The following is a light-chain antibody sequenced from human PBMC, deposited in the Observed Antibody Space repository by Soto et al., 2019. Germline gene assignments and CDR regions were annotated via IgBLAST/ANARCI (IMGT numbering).Light chain of an antibody. CDR2: GAS. Sequence: EIVLTHSPATLSFSPWEMATLSFRASQSLSKSLVLYQQKPGQAPRLLIDGASNRATGIPARFSGSGSGTDFTLTISSLEPEDFAVYFCQKRSSWPLKFGGGTKVDIK. V-gene: IGKV3-11*01. J-gene: IGKJ4*02. CDR3: QKRSSWPLK. CDR1: QSLSKS.